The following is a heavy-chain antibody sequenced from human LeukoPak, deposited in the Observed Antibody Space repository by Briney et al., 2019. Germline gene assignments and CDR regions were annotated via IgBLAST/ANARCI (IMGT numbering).Heavy chain of an antibody. CDR2: ISTSSSTI. V-gene: IGHV3-48*02. D-gene: IGHD2-15*01. Sequence: PGGSLRLSCAASGFTFSSYSMNWVRQAPGKGLEWASYISTSSSTIYYADSVEGRFTISRDNAKNSLYLQMNSLRDEDTAVYYCARGSGPPFGVYYYGMDVWGQGTMVTVSS. CDR1: GFTFSSYS. CDR3: ARGSGPPFGVYYYGMDV. J-gene: IGHJ6*02.